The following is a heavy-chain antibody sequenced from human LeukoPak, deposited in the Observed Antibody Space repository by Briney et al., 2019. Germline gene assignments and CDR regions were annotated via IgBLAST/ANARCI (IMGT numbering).Heavy chain of an antibody. Sequence: SVKVSCKASGGTFSSYAISWVRQAPGQGLEWMGGTIPIFGTANYAQKLQGRVTMTTDTSTSTAYMELRSLRSDDTAVYYCARDLRSQWLVARFDPWGQGTLVTVSS. J-gene: IGHJ5*02. CDR1: GGTFSSYA. V-gene: IGHV1-69*05. CDR2: TIPIFGTA. D-gene: IGHD6-19*01. CDR3: ARDLRSQWLVARFDP.